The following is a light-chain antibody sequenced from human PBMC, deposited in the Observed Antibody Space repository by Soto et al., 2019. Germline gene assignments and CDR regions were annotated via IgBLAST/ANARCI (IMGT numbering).Light chain of an antibody. CDR1: QDINKN. J-gene: IGKJ1*01. Sequence: DIQVTQSPSSLSASVGDRVTITCQASQDINKNLIWYQQRPGKAPKLLIYDVSSLQSGVPSRFSGSGSGTEFTLTISSLQPDDFATYYCQHYKMYSPWTFGQGTKVDIK. CDR2: DVS. V-gene: IGKV1-16*01. CDR3: QHYKMYSPWT.